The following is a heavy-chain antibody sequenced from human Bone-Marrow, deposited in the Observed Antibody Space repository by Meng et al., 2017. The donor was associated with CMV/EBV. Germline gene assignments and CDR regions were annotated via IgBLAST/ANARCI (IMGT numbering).Heavy chain of an antibody. Sequence: SETLSLTCTVSGGSLSSNTHWWSWVRQPPGKGLEWIGEIHHTGTPTYKPSLTSRVTISLDKSKNQFFLRLKSVTAADTAVYYCARMSGDDYLYDPWGQGTLVTGSS. D-gene: IGHD5-12*01. J-gene: IGHJ5*02. CDR3: ARMSGDDYLYDP. CDR2: IHHTGTP. CDR1: GGSLSSNTHW. V-gene: IGHV4-4*02.